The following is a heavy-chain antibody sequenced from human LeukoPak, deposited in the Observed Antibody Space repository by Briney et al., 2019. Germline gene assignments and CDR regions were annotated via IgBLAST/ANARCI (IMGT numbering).Heavy chain of an antibody. V-gene: IGHV4-59*08. J-gene: IGHJ6*02. D-gene: IGHD6-13*01. CDR1: GGPISSYY. CDR2: IYYSGST. CDR3: ARLSSSSRRTIYYYYGMDV. Sequence: SETLSLTCTVSGGPISSYYWSWIRQPPGKGLEWIGYIYYSGSTNYNPSLKSRVTISVDTSKNQFSLKLRSVTAADTAVYYCARLSSSSRRTIYYYYGMDVWGQGTTVTVSS.